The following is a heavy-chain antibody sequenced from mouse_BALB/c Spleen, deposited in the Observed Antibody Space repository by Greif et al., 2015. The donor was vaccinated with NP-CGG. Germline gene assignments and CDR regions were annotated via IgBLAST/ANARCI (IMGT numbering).Heavy chain of an antibody. Sequence: QVQLQQSGPQLVRPGASVKISCKASGYSFTSYWMHWVKQRPGQGLEWIGMIDPSDSETRLNQKFKDKATLTVDKSSSTAYMQLSSPTSEDSAVYYCARPEDYDRGFDYWGQGTTLTVSS. V-gene: IGHV1S127*01. J-gene: IGHJ2*01. CDR1: GYSFTSYW. CDR2: IDPSDSET. CDR3: ARPEDYDRGFDY. D-gene: IGHD2-4*01.